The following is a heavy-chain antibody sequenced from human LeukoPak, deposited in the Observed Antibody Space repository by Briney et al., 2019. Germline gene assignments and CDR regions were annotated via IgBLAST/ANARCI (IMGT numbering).Heavy chain of an antibody. J-gene: IGHJ4*02. CDR2: INPSGGST. CDR3: AREHYDSSGYYYSPDY. D-gene: IGHD3-22*01. V-gene: IGHV1-46*01. Sequence: ASVKVSRKASGYTFTSYYMHWVRQAPGQGLEWMGIINPSGGSTSYAQKFQGRVTMTRDMSTSTVYMELSSLRSEDTAVYYCAREHYDSSGYYYSPDYWGQGTLVTVSS. CDR1: GYTFTSYY.